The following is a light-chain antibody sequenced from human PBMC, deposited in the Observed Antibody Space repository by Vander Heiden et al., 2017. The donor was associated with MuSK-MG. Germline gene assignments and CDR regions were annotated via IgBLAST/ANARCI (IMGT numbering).Light chain of an antibody. CDR2: EAS. J-gene: IGKJ1*01. Sequence: DIQMTQSPSTLSASAGDRVIITCRASQSISIWLAWYQQKPGKAPNLLIYEASRLERGGPSRFSGSGSETEFTLTISSLQPDDFATYYCQHYNYFSPWTFGQGTKVEIK. CDR1: QSISIW. V-gene: IGKV1-5*03. CDR3: QHYNYFSPWT.